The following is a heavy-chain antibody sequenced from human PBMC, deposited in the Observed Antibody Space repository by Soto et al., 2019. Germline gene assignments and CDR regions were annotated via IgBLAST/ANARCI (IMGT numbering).Heavy chain of an antibody. Sequence: ASVKVSCKASGYTFTSYAMHWVRQAPGQRLEWMGWINAGNGNTKYSQKFQGRVTITRDTSASTAYMELWSLRSDDTAVYYCARDLLAYGSGSYPFFFWGQGNLVTVSS. CDR3: ARDLLAYGSGSYPFFF. CDR2: INAGNGNT. V-gene: IGHV1-3*01. J-gene: IGHJ4*02. D-gene: IGHD3-10*01. CDR1: GYTFTSYA.